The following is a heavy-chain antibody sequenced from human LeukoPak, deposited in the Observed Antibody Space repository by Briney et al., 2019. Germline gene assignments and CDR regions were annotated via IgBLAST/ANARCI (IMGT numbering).Heavy chain of an antibody. D-gene: IGHD3-22*01. CDR2: IYTSGST. Sequence: MASETLSLTCTVSGGSIRSGSYYWSWIRQPAGKGLEWIGRIYTSGSTNYNPSLKSRVTISVDTSKNQFSLKLSSVTAADTAVYYCARDPIRDSSGLYDYWGQGTLVTVSS. CDR1: GGSIRSGSYY. J-gene: IGHJ4*02. CDR3: ARDPIRDSSGLYDY. V-gene: IGHV4-61*02.